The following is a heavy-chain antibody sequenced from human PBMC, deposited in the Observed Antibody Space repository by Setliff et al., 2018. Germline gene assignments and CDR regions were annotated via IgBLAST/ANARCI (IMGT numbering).Heavy chain of an antibody. D-gene: IGHD6-25*01. J-gene: IGHJ4*02. Sequence: PGESLKISCKASGYSFSNIWINWVRQVPGKGLEWMGRIEPTDSYTNYSPSFQGHVTISIDKSITTAYLHWSSLKASDTAMYYCTRGGYDSGVWGQGTLVTVSS. CDR2: IEPTDSYT. V-gene: IGHV5-10-1*01. CDR1: GYSFSNIW. CDR3: TRGGYDSGV.